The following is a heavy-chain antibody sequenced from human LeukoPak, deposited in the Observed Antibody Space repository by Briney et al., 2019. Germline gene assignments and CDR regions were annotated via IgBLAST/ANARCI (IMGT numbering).Heavy chain of an antibody. Sequence: AETLSLTCTVSGGFISNFYWGWSRQPPGKGLEYIGYISYSGTTSYNPSLKSRVTISVGTSKNQFSLKLTSVTAADTAVYYCARDKGLPQAFDIWGQGTMVTVSS. CDR3: ARDKGLPQAFDI. CDR2: ISYSGTT. CDR1: GGFISNFY. D-gene: IGHD5/OR15-5a*01. V-gene: IGHV4-59*01. J-gene: IGHJ3*02.